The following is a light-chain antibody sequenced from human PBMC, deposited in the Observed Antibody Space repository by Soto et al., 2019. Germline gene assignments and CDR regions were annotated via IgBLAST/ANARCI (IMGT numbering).Light chain of an antibody. CDR2: GNS. CDR1: SSNIGAGYD. Sequence: QSVLTQPPSVSGAPGQRVTISCTGSSSNIGAGYDVHWYQQLPGTAPKLLIYGNSNRPSGVPDRFSGSKSGTSASLAITGLQAEDEADYYCQSYDSSRTGAVFGGWTKLTVL. CDR3: QSYDSSRTGAV. V-gene: IGLV1-40*01. J-gene: IGLJ2*01.